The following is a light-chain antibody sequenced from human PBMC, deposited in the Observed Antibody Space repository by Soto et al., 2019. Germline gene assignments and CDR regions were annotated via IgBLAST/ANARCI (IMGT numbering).Light chain of an antibody. CDR1: TSDIGNYKF. Sequence: QSALTQPASVSGSPGQSITISCTGTTSDIGNYKFVSWYQQHPGKAPKLMIYEGTKRPSGVSDRFSASKSGNTASLTSSGLQAEDEAAYYCCSHAGDHVVFGGGTKLTGL. J-gene: IGLJ2*01. CDR2: EGT. V-gene: IGLV2-23*01. CDR3: CSHAGDHVV.